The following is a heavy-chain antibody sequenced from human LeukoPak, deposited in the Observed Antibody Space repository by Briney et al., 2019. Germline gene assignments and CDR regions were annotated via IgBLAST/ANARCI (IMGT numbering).Heavy chain of an antibody. CDR1: GYTFSGFY. J-gene: IGHJ3*02. Sequence: ASVKVSCKASGYTFSGFYIYWVRQAPGQGLEWMGWINPNSGGTNYAQKFRGRVTMTRDTSISTAYMELSRLRSDDTAVYYCARLSWLRHAFDIWGQGTMVTVSS. V-gene: IGHV1-2*02. CDR3: ARLSWLRHAFDI. D-gene: IGHD5-12*01. CDR2: INPNSGGT.